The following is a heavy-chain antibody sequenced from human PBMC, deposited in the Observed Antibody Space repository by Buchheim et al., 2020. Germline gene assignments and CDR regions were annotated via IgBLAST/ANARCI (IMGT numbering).Heavy chain of an antibody. J-gene: IGHJ4*02. CDR1: GYTFTSYA. Sequence: QVQLVQSGSELKKPGASVKVSCKASGYTFTSYAMNWVRPAPGQGLEWMGWINTNTGNPTYAQGFTGRFVFSLDTPVSTAYLQISSLKAEDTAVYYCAREVAILRKVVAVAGTALGYWGQGTL. V-gene: IGHV7-4-1*02. CDR2: INTNTGNP. D-gene: IGHD6-19*01. CDR3: AREVAILRKVVAVAGTALGY.